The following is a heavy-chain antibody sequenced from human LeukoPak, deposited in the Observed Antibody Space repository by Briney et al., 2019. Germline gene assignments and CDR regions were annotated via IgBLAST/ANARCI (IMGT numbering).Heavy chain of an antibody. D-gene: IGHD3-10*01. Sequence: GGSLRLSCAASGFTFSSYAMSWVRQAPGKGLEWVSAISGSGGGTYYADSVKGRFTISRDNSKNTLYLQMNSLRAEDTAVYYCAKNYGSGSHAFDYWGQGTLVTVSS. CDR1: GFTFSSYA. V-gene: IGHV3-23*01. CDR3: AKNYGSGSHAFDY. J-gene: IGHJ4*02. CDR2: ISGSGGGT.